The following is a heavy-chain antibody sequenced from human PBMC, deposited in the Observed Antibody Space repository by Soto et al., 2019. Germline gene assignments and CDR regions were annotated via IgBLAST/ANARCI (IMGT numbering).Heavy chain of an antibody. V-gene: IGHV3-23*01. CDR3: XKALYYYDSSGQYYFDY. J-gene: IGHJ4*02. Sequence: GGSLRLSCAASGFTFSSYAMSWVRQAPGKGLEWVSAISGSGGSTYYADSVKGRFTISRDNSKNTLYLQMNSLRAEDTAVYYCXKALYYYDSSGQYYFDYWGQGTLVTVSS. CDR1: GFTFSSYA. D-gene: IGHD3-22*01. CDR2: ISGSGGST.